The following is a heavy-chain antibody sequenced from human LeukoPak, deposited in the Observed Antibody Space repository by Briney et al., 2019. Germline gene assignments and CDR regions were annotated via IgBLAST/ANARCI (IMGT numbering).Heavy chain of an antibody. D-gene: IGHD3-10*01. CDR2: IYTSGST. CDR3: ARDGASVRFQH. J-gene: IGHJ1*01. V-gene: IGHV4-61*02. CDR1: AGSFSSGNYY. Sequence: PSQTLSLTCTFSAGSFSSGNYYWSWIRQPAGKGLEWIGRIYTSGSTDYNPSLKNRVTISLDMSKNQFSLKLRSVTAADTAVYYCARDGASVRFQHWGQGTLVTVSS.